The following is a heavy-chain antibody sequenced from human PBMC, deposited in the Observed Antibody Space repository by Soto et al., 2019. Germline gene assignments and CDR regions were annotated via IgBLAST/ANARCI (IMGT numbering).Heavy chain of an antibody. CDR3: ARGKGMEENYYYYGMDI. Sequence: QVQVVQSGAEGKKLGASVKISCKPSGSTLSTYVRHWLRKAPGQGLKWLGWINGGTGQTRYSQRFQDRVTITRDTSAKTTYMDLTSLRSEDTAVYYCARGKGMEENYYYYGMDIWGQGTTVTVSS. V-gene: IGHV1-3*01. D-gene: IGHD1-1*01. CDR2: INGGTGQT. J-gene: IGHJ6*02. CDR1: GSTLSTYV.